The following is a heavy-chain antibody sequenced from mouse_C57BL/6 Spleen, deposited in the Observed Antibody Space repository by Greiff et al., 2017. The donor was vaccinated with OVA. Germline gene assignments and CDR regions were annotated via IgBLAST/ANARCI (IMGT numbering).Heavy chain of an antibody. CDR3: ASPIYYYGSSYWYIDV. CDR1: GYTFTSYW. Sequence: VQLQQPGAELVKPGASVKLSCKASGYTFTSYWMHWVKQRPGQGLEWIGMIHPNSGSTNYNEKFKSKATLTVDKSSSTAYMQLSSLTSEDSAVYYCASPIYYYGSSYWYIDVWGTGTTVTVSS. CDR2: IHPNSGST. D-gene: IGHD1-1*01. J-gene: IGHJ1*03. V-gene: IGHV1-64*01.